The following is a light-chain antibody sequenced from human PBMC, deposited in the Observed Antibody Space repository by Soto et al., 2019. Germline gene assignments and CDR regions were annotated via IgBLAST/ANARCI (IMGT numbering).Light chain of an antibody. CDR2: DAS. V-gene: IGKV1-5*01. CDR1: QSISSW. J-gene: IGKJ1*01. Sequence: DIQMTQSPSTLSASVGDRVTITCRASQSISSWLAWYQQKPGKAPKLLVYDASSLQSGVPSRFSGSRSGTEFTLTISSLQPDDFATYYCQEYKSFWTFGQGTKVEIK. CDR3: QEYKSFWT.